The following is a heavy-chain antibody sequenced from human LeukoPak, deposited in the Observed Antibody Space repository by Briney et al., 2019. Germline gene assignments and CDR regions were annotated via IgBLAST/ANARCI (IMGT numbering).Heavy chain of an antibody. CDR3: TTSKRRYDFWSGYPHYFDY. Sequence: GGSLRLSCAASGFTFSNAWMSWVRQAPGKGLEWVGRIKSKTDGGTTDYAAPVKGRFTISRDDSKNTLHLQMNSLKTEDTAVYYCTTSKRRYDFWSGYPHYFDYWGQGTLVTVSS. D-gene: IGHD3-3*01. V-gene: IGHV3-15*01. J-gene: IGHJ4*02. CDR2: IKSKTDGGTT. CDR1: GFTFSNAW.